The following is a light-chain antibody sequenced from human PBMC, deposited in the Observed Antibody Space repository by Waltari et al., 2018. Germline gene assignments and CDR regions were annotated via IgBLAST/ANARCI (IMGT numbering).Light chain of an antibody. CDR1: SGHRSHI. CDR3: QTGGHGTWV. J-gene: IGLJ3*02. V-gene: IGLV4-69*01. CDR2: VNSDGSH. Sequence: QLVLTQSPPASAPLGASVTLTSTLSSGHRSHIIAWHQQQPEKGPRYLMKVNSDGSHSKGDEIPDRFSGSSSGAERYLTISSLQSEDEADYYCQTGGHGTWVFGGGTKLTVL.